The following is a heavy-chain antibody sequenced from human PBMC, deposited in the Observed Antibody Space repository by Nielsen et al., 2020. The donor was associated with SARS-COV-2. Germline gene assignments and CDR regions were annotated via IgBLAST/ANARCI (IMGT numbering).Heavy chain of an antibody. CDR3: ASSTGPGGWFDP. J-gene: IGHJ5*02. V-gene: IGHV3-21*01. D-gene: IGHD7-27*01. CDR2: ISSSSSYI. Sequence: GGSLRLSCAASGFTFSSYSMSWVRQAPGKGLEWVSSISSSSSYIYYADSVKGRFTISRDNAKNSLYLQMNSLRAEDTAVYYCASSTGPGGWFDPWGQGTLVTVSS. CDR1: GFTFSSYS.